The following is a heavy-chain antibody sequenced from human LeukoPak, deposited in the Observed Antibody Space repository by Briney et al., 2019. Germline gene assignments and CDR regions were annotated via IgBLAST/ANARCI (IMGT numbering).Heavy chain of an antibody. Sequence: QPGGSLRLSCAASGFTFSSYAMHWVRQAPGKGLEWVAVISYDGSNKYYADSVKGRFTISRDNSKNTLYLQMNSLKAEDTAVYYCARAMTTAPYYGMDVWGQGTTATVSS. D-gene: IGHD4-17*01. J-gene: IGHJ6*02. V-gene: IGHV3-30-3*01. CDR3: ARAMTTAPYYGMDV. CDR1: GFTFSSYA. CDR2: ISYDGSNK.